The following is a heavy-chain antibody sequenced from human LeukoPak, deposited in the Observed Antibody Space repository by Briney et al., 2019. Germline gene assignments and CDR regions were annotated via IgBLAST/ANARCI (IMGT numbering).Heavy chain of an antibody. V-gene: IGHV3-7*03. J-gene: IGHJ3*02. CDR3: ASPGHSSGWTFDI. Sequence: GGSLRLSCAASGFAFSTYWMSWVRQAPGKGLEWVANIKKDGSEIYYVDSVKGRFTISRDNSKNTLYLQMNSLRAEDTAVYYCASPGHSSGWTFDIWGQGTMVTVSS. D-gene: IGHD6-19*01. CDR2: IKKDGSEI. CDR1: GFAFSTYW.